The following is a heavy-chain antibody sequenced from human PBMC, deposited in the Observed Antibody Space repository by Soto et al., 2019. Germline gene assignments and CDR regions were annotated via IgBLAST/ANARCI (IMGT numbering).Heavy chain of an antibody. CDR2: INSDGSST. CDR3: VRGGYMHACDI. CDR1: GFNLSTYW. J-gene: IGHJ3*02. V-gene: IGHV3-74*01. Sequence: ELQLVESGGGLVQRGGSLRLSCAAAGFNLSTYWMYWVRQAPGKGLVWVAHINSDGSSTNYAEAVKGRFTFSRDNAKNTLYLQMNSLRAEDTAVYYCVRGGYMHACDIWGQGTMVTVSS. D-gene: IGHD1-1*01.